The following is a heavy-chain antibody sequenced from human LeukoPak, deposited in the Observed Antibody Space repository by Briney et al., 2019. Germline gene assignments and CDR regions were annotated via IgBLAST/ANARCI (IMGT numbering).Heavy chain of an antibody. J-gene: IGHJ4*02. V-gene: IGHV4-38-2*01. Sequence: SETLSLTCAVSGYSISSASYWGWIRRPPGKGLEWIGNIYHSGSPYYNPSLKSRVTISVDTSKTHFSLKLSSVTAADTAVYYCARPISSQGYFGVVIDWGQGTLVTVSS. CDR3: ARPISSQGYFGVVID. D-gene: IGHD3-3*01. CDR1: GYSISSASY. CDR2: IYHSGSP.